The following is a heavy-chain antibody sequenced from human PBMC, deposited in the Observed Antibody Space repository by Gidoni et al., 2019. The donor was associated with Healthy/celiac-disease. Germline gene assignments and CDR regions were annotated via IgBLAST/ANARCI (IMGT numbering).Heavy chain of an antibody. CDR3: AKDYGLLGAFDI. Sequence: EVLLLESGGGLVQPGGSLKLSCAASGFTFSSYAMSWVRQARGKGLEWVSAISGSGGSTDYADSVKGRFTISRDNSKNTLYLQMNSLRAEDTAVYYCAKDYGLLGAFDIWGQGTMVTVSS. J-gene: IGHJ3*02. V-gene: IGHV3-23*01. D-gene: IGHD4-17*01. CDR1: GFTFSSYA. CDR2: ISGSGGST.